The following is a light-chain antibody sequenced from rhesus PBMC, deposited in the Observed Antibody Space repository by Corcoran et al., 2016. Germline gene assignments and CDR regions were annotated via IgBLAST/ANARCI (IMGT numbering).Light chain of an antibody. Sequence: AIQMTQSPSSLSASVGDTVTITCRASQSIGRNLAWYQQKPGKVHKLLIYPASTFHSEVPFRFSGSGSGTDFTLTISSLQPEDVATYYCQKCDSAPLTFGGGTKVEIK. V-gene: IGKV1-59*02. CDR3: QKCDSAPLT. J-gene: IGKJ4*01. CDR2: PAS. CDR1: QSIGRN.